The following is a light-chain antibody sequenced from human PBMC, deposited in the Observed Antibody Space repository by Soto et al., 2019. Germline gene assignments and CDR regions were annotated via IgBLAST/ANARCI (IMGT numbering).Light chain of an antibody. CDR1: QSVSSN. J-gene: IGKJ2*01. CDR3: QQYSNWPQNT. Sequence: EIVMTQSPATLSVSPGERATLSCRASQSVSSNLAWYQQKPGQAPRLLIYGASTRATGIPARFSGSGSGTEFTLTISSLQSEDSAVYYCQQYSNWPQNTFGQGTKLEIK. V-gene: IGKV3-15*01. CDR2: GAS.